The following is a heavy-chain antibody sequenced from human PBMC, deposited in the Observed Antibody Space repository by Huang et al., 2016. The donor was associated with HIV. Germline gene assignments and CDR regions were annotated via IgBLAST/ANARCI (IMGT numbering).Heavy chain of an antibody. CDR2: ISGSGSST. V-gene: IGHV3-23*01. Sequence: EVQLLESGGGLVQPGGSLRLSCAASIFTFSTSAMSWVRQAPGEGLDGVSGISGSGSSTYYADSGKGRFTISRDNSRNTLYLQMKSLRVEDTAIYYCAKGSERSLTGPKYQYYFDYWGQGTLVTVSS. J-gene: IGHJ4*02. CDR1: IFTFSTSA. CDR3: AKGSERSLTGPKYQYYFDY. D-gene: IGHD3-3*01.